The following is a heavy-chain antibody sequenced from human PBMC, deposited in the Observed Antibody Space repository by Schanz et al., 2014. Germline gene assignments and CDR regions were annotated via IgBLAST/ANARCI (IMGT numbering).Heavy chain of an antibody. V-gene: IGHV3-23*03. CDR3: AKVREWWPYYFDY. Sequence: EVQVVESGGGLVQPGGSLRLSCEASGFTLTSYALTWVRQAPGKGLEWVSVIYSGGSTYYADSVKGRFTISRDNSKNTLYLQMNSLRAEDTAVYYCAKVREWWPYYFDYWGQGTLVTVSS. CDR2: IYSGGST. CDR1: GFTLTSYA. J-gene: IGHJ4*02. D-gene: IGHD2-15*01.